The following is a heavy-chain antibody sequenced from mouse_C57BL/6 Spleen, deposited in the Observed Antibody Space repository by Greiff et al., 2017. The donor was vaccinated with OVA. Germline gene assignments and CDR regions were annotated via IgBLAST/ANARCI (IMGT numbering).Heavy chain of an antibody. CDR3: AREGLELAPDY. V-gene: IGHV5-6*01. J-gene: IGHJ2*01. D-gene: IGHD1-3*01. CDR2: ISSGGSYT. Sequence: EVQGVESGGDLVKPGGSLKLSCAASGFTFSSYGMSWVRQTPDTRLEWVATISSGGSYTYYPDSVKGRFTISRDNAKNTLYLQMSSLKSEDTAMYYCAREGLELAPDYWGQGTTLTVSS. CDR1: GFTFSSYG.